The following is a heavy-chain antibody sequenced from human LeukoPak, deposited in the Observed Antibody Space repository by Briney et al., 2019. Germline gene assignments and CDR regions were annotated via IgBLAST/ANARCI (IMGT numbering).Heavy chain of an antibody. Sequence: PGGSLRLSCAASGFTFSSYWMHWVRQAPGKGLVWVSRMNSDGSSTSYADSVKGRFTISRDNAKNTLYLQMNSLRAEDTAVYYCARGYYDSSGLYLGYWGQGTLVTVSS. D-gene: IGHD3-22*01. CDR3: ARGYYDSSGLYLGY. CDR1: GFTFSSYW. CDR2: MNSDGSST. V-gene: IGHV3-74*01. J-gene: IGHJ4*02.